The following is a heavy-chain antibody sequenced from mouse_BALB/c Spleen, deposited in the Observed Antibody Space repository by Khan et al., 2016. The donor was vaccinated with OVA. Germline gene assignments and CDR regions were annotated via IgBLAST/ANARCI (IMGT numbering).Heavy chain of an antibody. CDR2: MFPGDGST. D-gene: IGHD2-14*01. V-gene: IGHV1-85*01. CDR1: GYTFTSYD. Sequence: QVQLKQSGAELVKPGASVKLSCKASGYTFTSYDINWVRQRPEQGLEWIGWMFPGDGSTKYNENFKGKATLTTDKSSSTAYMQLSRLTSGDSGAYVCARGGYGGFAYWGQGTLVTVSA. CDR3: ARGGYGGFAY. J-gene: IGHJ3*01.